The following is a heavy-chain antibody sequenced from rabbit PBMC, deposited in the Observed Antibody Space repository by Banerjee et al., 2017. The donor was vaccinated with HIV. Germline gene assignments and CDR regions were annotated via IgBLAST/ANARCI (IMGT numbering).Heavy chain of an antibody. Sequence: QEQLEESGGDLVKPEGSLTLTCTASGFSFSNKYVMCWVRQAPGKGLEWIACINTSSGNTVYASWAKGRFTISKTASPTVTLQMTSLTAADTATYFCARTYGSNSDDYYFNGWGPGTLVTVS. V-gene: IGHV1S45*01. CDR1: GFSFSNKYV. CDR2: INTSSGNT. CDR3: ARTYGSNSDDYYFNG. J-gene: IGHJ4*01. D-gene: IGHD5-1*01.